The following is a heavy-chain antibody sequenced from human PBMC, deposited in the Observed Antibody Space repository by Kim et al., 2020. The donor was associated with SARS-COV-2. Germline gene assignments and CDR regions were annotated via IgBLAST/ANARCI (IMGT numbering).Heavy chain of an antibody. V-gene: IGHV3-30-3*01. Sequence: GGSLRLSCAASGFTFSSCAIHWVRQAPGKGLEWVAVISYDGGNKNYADSVKGRFTISRDNSKNTLYLQMNSLRGEDTALYYCARDPGSRSGGITYSYYGMDVWGQGTTVTVSS. CDR3: ARDPGSRSGGITYSYYGMDV. D-gene: IGHD3-16*01. CDR1: GFTFSSCA. CDR2: ISYDGGNK. J-gene: IGHJ6*02.